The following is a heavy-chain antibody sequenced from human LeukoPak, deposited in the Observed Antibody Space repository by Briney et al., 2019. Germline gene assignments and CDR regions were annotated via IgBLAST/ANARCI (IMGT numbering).Heavy chain of an antibody. V-gene: IGHV1-69*13. Sequence: SVKVSCKASGGTFSRDTITWVRQAPGQGLEWMGGFIPIFGRANYAQNFQGRVVITADESTTTAYMELSSLQSEDTAVYYCARGVKYYYDGSGYYLDYWGQGTLVTVSS. J-gene: IGHJ4*02. CDR1: GGTFSRDT. CDR2: FIPIFGRA. CDR3: ARGVKYYYDGSGYYLDY. D-gene: IGHD3-22*01.